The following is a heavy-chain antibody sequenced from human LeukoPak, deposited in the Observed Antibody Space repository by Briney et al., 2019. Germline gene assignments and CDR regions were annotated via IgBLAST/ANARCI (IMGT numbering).Heavy chain of an antibody. J-gene: IGHJ5*02. CDR3: ATRYCSSTSCHHFDP. V-gene: IGHV4-38-2*02. CDR1: GYSISSGYC. Sequence: SETLSLTCTVSGYSISSGYCWGWIRQPPGKGLEWIGSIYHSGSTYYNPSLKSRVTISVDTSKNQFSLKLSSVTAADTAVYYCATRYCSSTSCHHFDPWGQGTLVTVSS. CDR2: IYHSGST. D-gene: IGHD2-2*01.